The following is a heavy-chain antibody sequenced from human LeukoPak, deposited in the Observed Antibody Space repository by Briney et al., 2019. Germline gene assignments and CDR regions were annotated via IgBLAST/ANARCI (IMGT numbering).Heavy chain of an antibody. CDR1: GFSFSSYS. CDR3: AGLRAGVYFDY. Sequence: PGGSLRLSCAASGFSFSSYSMNWVRQAPGKGLEWVSYISGSSSTIFSADSVKGRFTISRDNAKNSLSLQMNSLRDEDTAVYYCAGLRAGVYFDYWGQGTLVTVSS. J-gene: IGHJ4*02. CDR2: ISGSSSTI. V-gene: IGHV3-48*02. D-gene: IGHD2-8*01.